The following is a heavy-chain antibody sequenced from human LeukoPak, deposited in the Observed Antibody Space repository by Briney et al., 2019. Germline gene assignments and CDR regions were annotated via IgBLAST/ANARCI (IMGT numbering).Heavy chain of an antibody. J-gene: IGHJ3*02. CDR1: GYSIRSGYY. CDR2: IYHAGST. V-gene: IGHV4-38-2*02. CDR3: ARGLGRGPGPSSSELLYPHDAFDI. Sequence: PSETLSLTCTVSGYSIRSGYYWAWIRQSPGKGLEWIGSIYHAGSTFHNPSLKSRVTISVDRSKNQFSLKLSSVTAADTAVYYCARGLGRGPGPSSSELLYPHDAFDIWGQGTMVTVSS. D-gene: IGHD2-2*02.